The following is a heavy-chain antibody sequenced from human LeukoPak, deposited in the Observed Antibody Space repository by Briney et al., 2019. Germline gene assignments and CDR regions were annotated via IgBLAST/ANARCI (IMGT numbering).Heavy chain of an antibody. Sequence: GGSLRLSCAASGFTFSSYSMNWVRQAPGKGLEWVSSIDTSSSYIYYADSVKGRFTISRDNAKNSLYLQMNSLRAEDTAVYYCARSKAAPGAFDIWGQGTMVTVSS. V-gene: IGHV3-21*01. D-gene: IGHD6-6*01. CDR3: ARSKAAPGAFDI. CDR2: IDTSSSYI. CDR1: GFTFSSYS. J-gene: IGHJ3*02.